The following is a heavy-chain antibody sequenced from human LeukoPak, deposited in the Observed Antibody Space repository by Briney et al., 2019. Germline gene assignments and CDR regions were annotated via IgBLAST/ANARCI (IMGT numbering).Heavy chain of an antibody. CDR2: IKQHGTEK. J-gene: IGHJ4*02. CDR1: GIMFSGYW. D-gene: IGHD3-16*01. Sequence: GGSLGLSCTASGIMFSGYWMSWVRQAPGKGLEWVANIKQHGTEKYYVDSVKGRFTISRDDAKKSVYLQMNSLRAEDTAVYYCAGDGGPFDHWGQGILVTVAS. CDR3: AGDGGPFDH. V-gene: IGHV3-7*01.